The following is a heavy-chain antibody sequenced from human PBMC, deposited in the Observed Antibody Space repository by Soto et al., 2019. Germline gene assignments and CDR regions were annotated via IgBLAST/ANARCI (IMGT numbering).Heavy chain of an antibody. V-gene: IGHV5-51*01. CDR3: ARQTSSGWNYYYYGMDV. Sequence: PXESLKISCKGSGYSFTSYWISWVRQMPGKGLEWMGVIYPGDSDTRYSPSFQGQVTISADKSISTAYLQWSSLKASDTAMYYCARQTSSGWNYYYYGMDVWGQGTTVTVS. J-gene: IGHJ6*02. D-gene: IGHD6-19*01. CDR2: IYPGDSDT. CDR1: GYSFTSYW.